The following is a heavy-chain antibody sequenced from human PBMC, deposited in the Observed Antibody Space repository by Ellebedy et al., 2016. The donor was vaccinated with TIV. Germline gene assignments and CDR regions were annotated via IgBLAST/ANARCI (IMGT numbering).Heavy chain of an antibody. CDR2: IYSSGIT. CDR3: ARVDLGLAFHY. CDR1: GFTVSGNY. Sequence: GESLKISCAVSGFTVSGNYMSWVRQAPGKGLEWVSIIYSSGITYYADPVKGRFTISRDNSKNTVYLQMNSLRAEDTAVYYCARVDLGLAFHYWGRGTLVTVSS. D-gene: IGHD3/OR15-3a*01. J-gene: IGHJ4*02. V-gene: IGHV3-53*01.